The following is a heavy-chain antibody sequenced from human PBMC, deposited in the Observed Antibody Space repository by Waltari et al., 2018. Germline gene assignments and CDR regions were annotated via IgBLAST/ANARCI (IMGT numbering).Heavy chain of an antibody. CDR3: ARPRWRTSWKLGEFDP. V-gene: IGHV4-4*07. J-gene: IGHJ5*02. Sequence: QVQLQESGPGLVKPSETLSLTCTVSGGSITNNYWTWIRQPAGKGLEWIGRIYTSGSTNYNPSLKSRVTMAIDTSKNQFSLKGNAVTAADTAVYYCARPRWRTSWKLGEFDPGGQGTLVIVSS. CDR2: IYTSGST. CDR1: GGSITNNY. D-gene: IGHD2-2*01.